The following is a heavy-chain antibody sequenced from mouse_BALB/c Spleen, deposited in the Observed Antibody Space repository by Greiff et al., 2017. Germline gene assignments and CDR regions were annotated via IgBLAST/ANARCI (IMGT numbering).Heavy chain of an antibody. CDR3: ARERYYGSSYYAMDY. J-gene: IGHJ4*01. V-gene: IGHV2-6-7*01. Sequence: VQGVESGPGLVAPSQSLSITCTVSGFSLTGYGVNWVRQPPGKGLEWLGMIWGDGSTDYNSALKSRLSISKDNSKSQVFLKMNSLQTDDTARYYCARERYYGSSYYAMDYWGQGTSVTVSS. CDR1: GFSLTGYG. CDR2: IWGDGST. D-gene: IGHD1-1*01.